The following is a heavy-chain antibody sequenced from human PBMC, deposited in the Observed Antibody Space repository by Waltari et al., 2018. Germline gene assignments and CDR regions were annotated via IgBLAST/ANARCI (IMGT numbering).Heavy chain of an antibody. J-gene: IGHJ4*02. CDR3: ARESGRDYYLDY. CDR2: IHYSGST. Sequence: QLQLQESGPGLVKPSETLSLTCTVSGGSISSSVCYWGWIRQSPGQGLEWIGIIHYSGSTHYNPSLRSRVTISVDTSKNHFSLELSSVTAADTAVYYCARESGRDYYLDYWGQGTLVTVSS. CDR1: GGSISSSVCY. D-gene: IGHD3-10*01. V-gene: IGHV4-39*07.